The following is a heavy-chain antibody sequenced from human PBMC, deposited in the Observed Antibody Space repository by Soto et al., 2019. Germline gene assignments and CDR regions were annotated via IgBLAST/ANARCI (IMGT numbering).Heavy chain of an antibody. CDR2: LTGNGGTT. Sequence: EVKLWESGGGLVLPGGSLRLSCEASGFTFSNFGMSWVRQAPGKGLEWVSGLTGNGGTTYYADSVKGRFTISRDNSKETLYLEMNSLRVEDSGLYYCATDRTALATTLFYFEFWGLGAQVTVSS. V-gene: IGHV3-23*01. CDR1: GFTFSNFG. CDR3: ATDRTALATTLFYFEF. D-gene: IGHD1-1*01. J-gene: IGHJ4*02.